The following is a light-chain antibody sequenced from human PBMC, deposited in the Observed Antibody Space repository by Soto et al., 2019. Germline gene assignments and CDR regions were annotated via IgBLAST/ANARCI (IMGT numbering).Light chain of an antibody. V-gene: IGKV3-15*01. Sequence: EILMTQSPATLSVSPGERATLSCRASQSVSSNLAWYQQKPGQAPRLLIYGASTRATGIPARFSGSGSGTEFTLTINSLQSEDFAVYYCQKFDRWPWTFGQGTKVEI. CDR1: QSVSSN. CDR3: QKFDRWPWT. J-gene: IGKJ1*01. CDR2: GAS.